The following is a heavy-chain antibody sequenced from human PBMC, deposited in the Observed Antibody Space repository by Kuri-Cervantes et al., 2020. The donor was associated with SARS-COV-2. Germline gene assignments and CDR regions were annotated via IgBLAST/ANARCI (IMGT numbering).Heavy chain of an antibody. CDR3: ARPLYPFSGNSGGNAFDI. D-gene: IGHD4-23*01. CDR1: GVSISSGPYY. V-gene: IGHV4-39*01. Sequence: SETLSLTCTVSGVSISSGPYYWGWIRQPPGKGLEYIGSIYNIGSTYSNPSLKSRVTISMDTSRNQFSLSLSSVTAADTAMYYCARPLYPFSGNSGGNAFDIWGQGTMVTVSS. CDR2: IYNIGST. J-gene: IGHJ3*02.